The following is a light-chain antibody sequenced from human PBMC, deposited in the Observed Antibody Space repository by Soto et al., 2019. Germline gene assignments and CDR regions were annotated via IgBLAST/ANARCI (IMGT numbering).Light chain of an antibody. CDR2: DTT. Sequence: DIQMTQSPTSLAASVGDRVTITCQASQDLTNYLNWYQQKPGEAPKLLIYDTTTLEEGVPTRFSGGGSGTAFTFTINGLQPEDAAIYFCQQYVNLPYTFGQGTKREIK. CDR3: QQYVNLPYT. CDR1: QDLTNY. J-gene: IGKJ2*01. V-gene: IGKV1-33*01.